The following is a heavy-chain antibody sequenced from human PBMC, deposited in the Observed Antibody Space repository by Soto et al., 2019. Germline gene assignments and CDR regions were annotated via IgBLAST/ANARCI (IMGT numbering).Heavy chain of an antibody. J-gene: IGHJ6*02. D-gene: IGHD3-3*01. CDR1: GGSISGYY. V-gene: IGHV4-59*01. CDR2: IYASGST. CDR3: ARGDYDFRSGYYYSYGMDG. Sequence: SETLSLTCTVSGGSISGYYWSWIRQPPGKGLEWIGYIYASGSTTYNPSLKSRVTISVDTSKSQFSLRLSSVIAADTALYYCARGDYDFRSGYYYSYGMDGWGQGTTVTGSS.